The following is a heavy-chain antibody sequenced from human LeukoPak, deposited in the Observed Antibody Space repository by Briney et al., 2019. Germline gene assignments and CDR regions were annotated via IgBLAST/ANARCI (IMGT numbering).Heavy chain of an antibody. D-gene: IGHD2-15*01. CDR1: GYTFTDYY. CDR2: INPSDGDT. J-gene: IGHJ3*02. CDR3: ARDCSGADRYSGNAFDI. Sequence: GASVKVSCKTSGYTFTDYYMQWVRQAPGQGLEWMGWINPSDGDTKSARKFQGRVTMTRDTSINTAYLELSRLTSDDTAIYYCARDCSGADRYSGNAFDIWGQGTMVTVSS. V-gene: IGHV1-2*02.